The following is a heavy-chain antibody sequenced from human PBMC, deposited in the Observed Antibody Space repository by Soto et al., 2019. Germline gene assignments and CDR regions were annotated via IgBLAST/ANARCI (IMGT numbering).Heavy chain of an antibody. Sequence: SETLSLTCTVSGGSINNYYWSWIRQPPGKRLEWIGYIFYSGSPTYNPSLKSRVTMSVDTSKNQFSLNLRSVTAADTAVYYCARGSDYGRCWGQGTLVTVSS. V-gene: IGHV4-59*01. CDR1: GGSINNYY. CDR2: IFYSGSP. J-gene: IGHJ4*02. D-gene: IGHD4-17*01. CDR3: ARGSDYGRC.